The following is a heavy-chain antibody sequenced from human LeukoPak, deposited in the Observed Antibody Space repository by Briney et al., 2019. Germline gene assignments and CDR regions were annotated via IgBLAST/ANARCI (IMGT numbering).Heavy chain of an antibody. Sequence: HPEGSLRLSCAASGFTFSNYAMTWVRQAPGKGLEWVSTTSGSGGYTFYADSVKGRFTISRDNSKKTLYLQMTSLRPEDTAVYYCAKGDSASYARGDAFDIWGQGTMVTVSS. D-gene: IGHD6-19*01. J-gene: IGHJ3*02. V-gene: IGHV3-23*01. CDR1: GFTFSNYA. CDR3: AKGDSASYARGDAFDI. CDR2: TSGSGGYT.